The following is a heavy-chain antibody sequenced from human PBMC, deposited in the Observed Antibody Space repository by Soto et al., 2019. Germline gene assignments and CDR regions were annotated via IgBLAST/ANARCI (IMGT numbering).Heavy chain of an antibody. CDR1: GYTFTSYG. D-gene: IGHD3-10*01. V-gene: IGHV1-18*04. Sequence: ASVKVSCKASGYTFTSYGISWVRQAPGQGLEWMGWISAYNGNTNYAQKLQGRVTMTTDTSTSTAYMELRSLRSDDTAVYYCARDYSGSSVVVTPLIGYWGQGTLVTVSS. CDR2: ISAYNGNT. CDR3: ARDYSGSSVVVTPLIGY. J-gene: IGHJ4*02.